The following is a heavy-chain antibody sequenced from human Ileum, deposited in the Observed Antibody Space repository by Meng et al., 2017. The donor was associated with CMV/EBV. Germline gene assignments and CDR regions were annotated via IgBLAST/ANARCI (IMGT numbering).Heavy chain of an antibody. CDR3: ALRGLAAGTLQQ. V-gene: IGHV4-59*01. Sequence: QVHRQEPGPGLVKPSETLSLTFAVSVGSMSSTCWSWIRQPPGKGLEWIGYVCYNGITDYNPSLKSRITISGDTSKNQFSLQVTSVTAADTAMYYCALRGLAAGTLQQWGQGTLVTVSS. CDR2: VCYNGIT. D-gene: IGHD6-13*01. CDR1: VGSMSSTC. J-gene: IGHJ1*01.